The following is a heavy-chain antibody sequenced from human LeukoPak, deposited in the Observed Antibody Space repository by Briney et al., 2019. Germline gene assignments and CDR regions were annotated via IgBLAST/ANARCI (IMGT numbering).Heavy chain of an antibody. V-gene: IGHV3-74*01. J-gene: IGHJ4*02. D-gene: IGHD4-23*01. CDR2: INSDGSST. CDR1: GFTFSSYW. Sequence: PGGSLRLSCAVSGFTFSSYWMHWVRQAPGKGLVWVSRINSDGSSTSYADSVKGRFTISRDNAKNTLYLQMNSLRAEDTAVYYCARDLNGGATTVVTQTSYYFDYWGQGTLVTVSS. CDR3: ARDLNGGATTVVTQTSYYFDY.